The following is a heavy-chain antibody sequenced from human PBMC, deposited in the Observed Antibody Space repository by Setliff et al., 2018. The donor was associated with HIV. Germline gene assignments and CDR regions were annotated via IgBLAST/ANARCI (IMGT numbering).Heavy chain of an antibody. V-gene: IGHV4-34*01. CDR1: GGSFSGYY. D-gene: IGHD3-10*01. Sequence: SETLSLTCAVYGGSFSGYYWSWIRQPPGKGLEWIGEINHSGSTNYNPSLKSRVTISVDTSKNQFSLKLSSVTAADTAVYYCARKRVLLWFGEPLGWFDPWGQGTLVTVSS. CDR2: INHSGST. J-gene: IGHJ5*02. CDR3: ARKRVLLWFGEPLGWFDP.